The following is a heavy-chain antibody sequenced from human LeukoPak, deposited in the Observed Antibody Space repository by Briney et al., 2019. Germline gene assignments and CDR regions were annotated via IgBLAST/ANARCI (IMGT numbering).Heavy chain of an antibody. CDR1: GFTFSSYA. D-gene: IGHD3-22*01. J-gene: IGHJ3*02. Sequence: GGSLRLSCAASGFTFSSYAMNWVRQAPGKGLEWVSTIGGSGDSTYYADSVKGRFTISRDNAKNSLYLQMNSLRVEDTAVYYCAKSWNYYDSSGDDALDIWGQGTMVTVSS. CDR2: IGGSGDST. CDR3: AKSWNYYDSSGDDALDI. V-gene: IGHV3-23*01.